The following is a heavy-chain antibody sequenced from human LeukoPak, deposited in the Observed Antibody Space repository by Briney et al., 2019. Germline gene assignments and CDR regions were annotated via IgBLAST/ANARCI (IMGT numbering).Heavy chain of an antibody. Sequence: PGGSLRLSCAASGVTFSSYWMHWVRQAPGKGLVWVSHINTDGSSTTYADSVKGRFTISRDNAKNTLYLQMNSLRAEDTAVYYCARSGGSSSLGYWGQGTLVTVSS. CDR3: ARSGGSSSLGY. CDR1: GVTFSSYW. J-gene: IGHJ4*02. V-gene: IGHV3-74*01. D-gene: IGHD6-6*01. CDR2: INTDGSST.